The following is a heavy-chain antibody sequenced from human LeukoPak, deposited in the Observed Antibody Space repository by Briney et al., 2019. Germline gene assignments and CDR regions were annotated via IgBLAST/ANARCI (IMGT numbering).Heavy chain of an antibody. J-gene: IGHJ4*02. CDR3: AMFYIAVAGQHDY. CDR1: GFTFSSHA. D-gene: IGHD6-19*01. V-gene: IGHV3-30-3*01. Sequence: GGSLRLSCAASGFTFSSHAMHWVRQAPGKGLEWVAVISYDGSNKYYADSVKGRFTISRDNSKNTLYLQMNSLRAEDTAIYYCAMFYIAVAGQHDYWGQGTLVTVSS. CDR2: ISYDGSNK.